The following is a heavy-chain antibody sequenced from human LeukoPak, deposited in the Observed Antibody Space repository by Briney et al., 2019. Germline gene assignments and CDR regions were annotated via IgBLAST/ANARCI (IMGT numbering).Heavy chain of an antibody. CDR1: GFTVSSNY. D-gene: IGHD3-10*01. J-gene: IGHJ4*02. V-gene: IGHV3-53*01. Sequence: GGSLRLSCAASGFTVSSNYMSWVRQAPGKGLEWVSLIYSGGSTYYADFVKGRFTISRDNSKNTLYLQINYLRAEDTAVYYCARALGYGSGSYYKITHFDYWGQGTLVTVSS. CDR3: ARALGYGSGSYYKITHFDY. CDR2: IYSGGST.